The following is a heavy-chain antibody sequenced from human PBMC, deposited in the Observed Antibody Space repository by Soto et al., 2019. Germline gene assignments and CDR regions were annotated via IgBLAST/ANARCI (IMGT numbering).Heavy chain of an antibody. J-gene: IGHJ6*02. CDR2: IKQDGSEK. Sequence: GGSLRLSCAASGFTFSSYWICWVRQAPGKGLEWVANIKQDGSEKYYVDSVKGRFTISRDNAKNSLYLQMNSLRAEDTAVYYCARAAADSWGYYYYYYGMDVWGQGTTVTVSS. V-gene: IGHV3-7*03. D-gene: IGHD3-16*01. CDR3: ARAAADSWGYYYYYYGMDV. CDR1: GFTFSSYW.